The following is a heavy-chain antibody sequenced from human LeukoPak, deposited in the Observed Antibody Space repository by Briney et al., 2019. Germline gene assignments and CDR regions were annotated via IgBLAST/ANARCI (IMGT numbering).Heavy chain of an antibody. V-gene: IGHV4-39*01. D-gene: IGHD1-26*01. CDR3: ARQSCFDY. CDR1: GGSISSDDYY. Sequence: PSENLSLTCTVSGGSISSDDYYWSWIRQPPGKGLEWIGYIHYSGSTYYNPSLKSRVTISVDTSKNQFSLKLSSVTAADTAVYYCARQSCFDYWGQGTLVTVSS. CDR2: IHYSGST. J-gene: IGHJ4*02.